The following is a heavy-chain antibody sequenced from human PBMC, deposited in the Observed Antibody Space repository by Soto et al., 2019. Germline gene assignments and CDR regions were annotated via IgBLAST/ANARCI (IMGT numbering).Heavy chain of an antibody. CDR3: ARDPYIARAAAGTSAWFDP. CDR1: GGTFSSYA. V-gene: IGHV1-69*06. D-gene: IGHD6-13*01. CDR2: IIPIFGTA. J-gene: IGHJ5*02. Sequence: SVKVSCKASGGTFSSYAISWVRQAPGQGLEWMGGIIPIFGTANYAQKFQGRVTITADKSTSTAYMELRSLRSDDTAVYYCARDPYIARAAAGTSAWFDPWGQGTLVTVSS.